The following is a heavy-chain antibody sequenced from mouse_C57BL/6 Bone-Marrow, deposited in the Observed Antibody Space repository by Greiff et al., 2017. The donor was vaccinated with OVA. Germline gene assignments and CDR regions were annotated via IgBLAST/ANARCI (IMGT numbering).Heavy chain of an antibody. CDR3: ARGGDYDYDGAWFAY. V-gene: IGHV1-82*01. Sequence: QVQLQQSGPELVKPGASVKISCKASGYAFSSSWMNWVKQRPGKGLEWIGRIYPGDGDTNYNGKFKGKATLTADKSSSTAYMQLSSLTSEDSAVYFCARGGDYDYDGAWFAYWGQGTLVTFSA. CDR2: IYPGDGDT. CDR1: GYAFSSSW. D-gene: IGHD2-4*01. J-gene: IGHJ3*01.